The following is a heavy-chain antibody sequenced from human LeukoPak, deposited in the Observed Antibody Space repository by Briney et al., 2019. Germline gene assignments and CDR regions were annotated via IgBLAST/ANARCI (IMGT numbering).Heavy chain of an antibody. D-gene: IGHD2-2*01. CDR3: ARRLERDLYCSSTSCYGYYYGMDV. CDR1: GYTLTELS. V-gene: IGHV1-24*01. J-gene: IGHJ6*02. CDR2: FDPEDGET. Sequence: ASVKVSCKVSGYTLTELSMHWVRQAPGKGLEWMGGFDPEDGETIYAQKFQGRVTMTEDTSTDTAYMELSSLRSEDTAVYYCARRLERDLYCSSTSCYGYYYGMDVWGQGTTVTVSS.